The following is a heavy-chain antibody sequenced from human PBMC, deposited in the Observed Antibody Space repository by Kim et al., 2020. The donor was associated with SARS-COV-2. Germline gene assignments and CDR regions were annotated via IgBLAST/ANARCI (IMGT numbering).Heavy chain of an antibody. D-gene: IGHD6-13*01. CDR2: MNPNSGNT. CDR1: GYTFTSYD. V-gene: IGHV1-8*01. J-gene: IGHJ2*01. Sequence: ASVKVSCKASGYTFTSYDINWVRQATGQGLGWMGWMNPNSGNTGYAQKFQGRVTMTRNTSISTAYMELSSLRSEDTAVYYCARSAGDGWYFDLWGRGTLVTVSS. CDR3: ARSAGDGWYFDL.